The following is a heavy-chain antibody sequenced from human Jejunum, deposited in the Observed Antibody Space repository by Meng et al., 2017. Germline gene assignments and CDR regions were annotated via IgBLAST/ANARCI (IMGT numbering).Heavy chain of an antibody. J-gene: IGHJ4*02. CDR2: IYYSGST. Sequence: QLQLQESVPGLVKPSETLSLTCTVSGGSISSSSYYWCWIRQPPGKGLEWIGSIYYSGSTYYNPPLKSRVTISVDTSKNQFSLKLSSVTAADTAVYYCARHDLFTIWGQGTLVTVSS. CDR3: ARHDLFTI. V-gene: IGHV4-39*01. CDR1: GGSISSSSYY. D-gene: IGHD3-10*01.